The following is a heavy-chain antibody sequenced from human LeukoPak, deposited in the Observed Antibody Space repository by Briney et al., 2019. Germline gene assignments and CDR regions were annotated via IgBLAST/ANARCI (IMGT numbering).Heavy chain of an antibody. D-gene: IGHD2-15*01. J-gene: IGHJ5*02. Sequence: SETLSLTCTVSGDSVSSSYWNWIRQAPGKGLEWIGYIYYSGSDNYNPSRKSRATISDDTSKNQFSLKLTSVTAADTAVYYCARGVKAEPGGQGTLVTVSS. V-gene: IGHV4-59*02. CDR1: GDSVSSSY. CDR3: ARGVKAEP. CDR2: IYYSGSD.